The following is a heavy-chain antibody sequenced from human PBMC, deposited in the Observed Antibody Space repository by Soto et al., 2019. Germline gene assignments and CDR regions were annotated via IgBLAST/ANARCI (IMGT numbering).Heavy chain of an antibody. V-gene: IGHV1-8*01. J-gene: IGHJ5*02. D-gene: IGHD1-1*01. Sequence: SVKVSCKASESTCMRYDISCVGQSTGQGLDWMGWMNPNSGNTGYALKFQGRVSMTRNTSIYTVYLELSSLASDDTAVYYCVRMASSGTLNWFDPWGQGTLVTVSS. CDR2: MNPNSGNT. CDR3: VRMASSGTLNWFDP. CDR1: ESTCMRYD.